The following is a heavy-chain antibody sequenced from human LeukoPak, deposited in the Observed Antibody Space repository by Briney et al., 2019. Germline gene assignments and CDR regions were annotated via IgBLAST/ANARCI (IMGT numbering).Heavy chain of an antibody. Sequence: GRSLRLSCAASGFTFSSYGMHWVRQAPGKGLEWVAVIWYGGSNKYYADSVKGRFTISRDNSKNTLYLQMNSLRAEDTAVYYCARGNLELLRYFDWLSGSLNYWGQGTLVTVSS. CDR1: GFTFSSYG. J-gene: IGHJ4*02. V-gene: IGHV3-33*01. D-gene: IGHD3-9*01. CDR2: IWYGGSNK. CDR3: ARGNLELLRYFDWLSGSLNY.